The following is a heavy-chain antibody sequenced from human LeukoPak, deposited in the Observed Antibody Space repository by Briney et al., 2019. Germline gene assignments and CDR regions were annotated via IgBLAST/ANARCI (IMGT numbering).Heavy chain of an antibody. Sequence: GGSLRLSCAASGFTFSSYGMHWVRQAPGKGLEWVAVISYDGSNKYYADSVKGRFTISRDNSKNTLYLQMNSLRAEDTAVYYCAHIAAETPFDSWGQGTLVTVSS. CDR3: AHIAAETPFDS. CDR1: GFTFSSYG. J-gene: IGHJ4*02. D-gene: IGHD6-13*01. CDR2: ISYDGSNK. V-gene: IGHV3-30*03.